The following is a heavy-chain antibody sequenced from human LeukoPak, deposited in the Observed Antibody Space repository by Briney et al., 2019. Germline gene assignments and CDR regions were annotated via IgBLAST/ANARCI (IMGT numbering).Heavy chain of an antibody. D-gene: IGHD3-10*01. V-gene: IGHV4-61*01. J-gene: IGHJ4*02. CDR3: ARTSWYYYGSGEDY. Sequence: SETLSLTCTVSGGSVSSGSYYWSWIRQPPGKGLEWIGYIYYSGSTNYNPSLESRVTISVDTSKNQFSLKLSSVTAADTAVYYCARTSWYYYGSGEDYWGQGTLVTVSS. CDR2: IYYSGST. CDR1: GGSVSSGSYY.